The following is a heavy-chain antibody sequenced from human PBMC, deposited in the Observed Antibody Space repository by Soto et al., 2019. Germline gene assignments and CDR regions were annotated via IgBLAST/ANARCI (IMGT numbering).Heavy chain of an antibody. V-gene: IGHV3-23*01. J-gene: IGHJ3*02. CDR2: ISGSGGST. Sequence: EVQLLESGGGLVQPGGSLRLSCAASGFTFSSYAMSWVRQAPGKGLEWVSAISGSGGSTYYADSVKGRFTISRDNPKNTLYLQMNSLRAEDTAVYYCAKDGYYDFWSGYTDAFDIWGQGTMVTVSS. CDR1: GFTFSSYA. D-gene: IGHD3-3*01. CDR3: AKDGYYDFWSGYTDAFDI.